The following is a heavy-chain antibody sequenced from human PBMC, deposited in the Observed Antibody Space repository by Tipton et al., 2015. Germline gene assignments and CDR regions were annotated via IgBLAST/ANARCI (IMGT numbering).Heavy chain of an antibody. Sequence: GLVKPSETMSLTCDVSGYSINNDYYWGWIRQSPGKGLEWIGSIYYSGSTYYNPSLKSRVTISVDTSKNQFSLKLSSVTAADTAVYYCACQDYDSLTRDYQTVDYWGQGTLVTVSS. J-gene: IGHJ4*02. V-gene: IGHV4-38-2*01. CDR3: ACQDYDSLTRDYQTVDY. CDR1: GYSINNDYY. CDR2: IYYSGST. D-gene: IGHD3-9*01.